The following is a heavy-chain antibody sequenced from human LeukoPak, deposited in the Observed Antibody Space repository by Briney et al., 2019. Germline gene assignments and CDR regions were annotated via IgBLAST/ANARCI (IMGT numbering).Heavy chain of an antibody. J-gene: IGHJ4*02. V-gene: IGHV3-9*01. CDR2: ISWNSGSI. CDR1: GFTFDDYA. Sequence: GRSLRLSCAASGFTFDDYAMHWVRQAPGKGLEWVSGISWNSGSIGYADSVKGRFTISRDNAKNTLYLQMNSLRAEDTAVYYCATSNYDFWSGYFYFGYWGQGTLVTVSS. D-gene: IGHD3-3*01. CDR3: ATSNYDFWSGYFYFGY.